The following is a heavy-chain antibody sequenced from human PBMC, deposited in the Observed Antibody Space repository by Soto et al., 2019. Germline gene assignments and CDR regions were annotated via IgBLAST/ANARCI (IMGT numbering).Heavy chain of an antibody. J-gene: IGHJ5*02. CDR1: GGTFSSYA. CDR3: ARAPSGIYNWFDP. D-gene: IGHD1-26*01. Sequence: ASVKVSCKASGGTFSSYAIRWVRQDPGEGLEWMGGIIPTFGTANYAQKFQGRVTMTADESTSTAYMELSSLRVEDTAVYYCARAPSGIYNWFDPWGQGTLVTVSS. V-gene: IGHV1-69*13. CDR2: IIPTFGTA.